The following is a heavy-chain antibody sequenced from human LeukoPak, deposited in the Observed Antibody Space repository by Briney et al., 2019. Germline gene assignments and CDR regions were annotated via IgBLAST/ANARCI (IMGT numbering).Heavy chain of an antibody. Sequence: GGSLRLSCAASGFTFSSYSMNWVRQAPGKGLEWVSSISSSSSYIYYADSVKGRFTISRNNAKNSLYLQMNSLRAEDTAVYYCARDLSDSYGMDVWGQGTTVTVSS. D-gene: IGHD6-25*01. CDR3: ARDLSDSYGMDV. V-gene: IGHV3-21*01. CDR2: ISSSSSYI. CDR1: GFTFSSYS. J-gene: IGHJ6*02.